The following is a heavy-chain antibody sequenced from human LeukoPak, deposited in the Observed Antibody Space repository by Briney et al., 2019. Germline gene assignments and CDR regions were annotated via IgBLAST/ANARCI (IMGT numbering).Heavy chain of an antibody. V-gene: IGHV4-39*01. CDR2: IYYSGST. J-gene: IGHJ4*02. CDR1: GGSISSSSYY. D-gene: IGHD6-19*01. CDR3: ARHDRIAVAGMDY. Sequence: PSETLSLTRTVSGGSISSSSYYWGWIRQPPGKGLEWIGSIYYSGSTYYNPSLKSRVTISVDTSKNQFSLKLSSVTAADTAVYYCARHDRIAVAGMDYWGQGTLVTVSS.